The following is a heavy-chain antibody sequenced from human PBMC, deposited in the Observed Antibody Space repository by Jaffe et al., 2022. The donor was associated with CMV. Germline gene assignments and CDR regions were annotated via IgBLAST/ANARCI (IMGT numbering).Heavy chain of an antibody. Sequence: EVQLVESGGGLVQPGGSLRLSCAASGFTFSSYSMNWVRQAPGKGLEWVSYISSSSSTIYYADSVKGRFTISRDNAKNSLYLQMNSLRDEDTAVYYCARSQSSFWSGYHYYYYYGMDVWGQGTTVTVSS. V-gene: IGHV3-48*02. D-gene: IGHD3-3*01. CDR1: GFTFSSYS. CDR3: ARSQSSFWSGYHYYYYYGMDV. J-gene: IGHJ6*02. CDR2: ISSSSSTI.